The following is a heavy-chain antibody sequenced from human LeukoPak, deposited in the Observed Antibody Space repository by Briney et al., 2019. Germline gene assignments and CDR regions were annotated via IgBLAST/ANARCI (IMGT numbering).Heavy chain of an antibody. CDR1: GYSISSGYY. V-gene: IGHV4-38-2*01. J-gene: IGHJ4*02. D-gene: IGHD5-18*01. Sequence: SETLSLTCAVSGYSISSGYYWGWIQQRPGKGLEWIGSIYHSGSTYYNPSLKSRVTISVDTSKNQFSLKLSSVTAADTAVYYCARSRGIEIHNDYGGQVTLVTVSS. CDR2: IYHSGST. CDR3: ARSRGIEIHNDY.